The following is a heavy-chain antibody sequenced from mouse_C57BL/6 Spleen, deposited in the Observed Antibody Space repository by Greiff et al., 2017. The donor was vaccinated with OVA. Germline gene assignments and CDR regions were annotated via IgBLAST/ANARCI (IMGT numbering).Heavy chain of an antibody. CDR3: ASGTTVVDRYFDV. CDR1: GFNIKNTY. Sequence: VQLKESVAELVRPGASVKLSCTASGFNIKNTYMHWVKQRPEQGLEWIGRIDPANGNTKYAPKFQGKATITADTSSNTAYLQLSSLTSEDTAIYYGASGTTVVDRYFDVWGTGTTVTVSS. D-gene: IGHD1-1*01. J-gene: IGHJ1*03. CDR2: IDPANGNT. V-gene: IGHV14-3*01.